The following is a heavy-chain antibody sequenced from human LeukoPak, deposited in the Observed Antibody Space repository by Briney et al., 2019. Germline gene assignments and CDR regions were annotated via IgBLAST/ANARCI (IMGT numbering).Heavy chain of an antibody. CDR1: GGSISSGSYY. D-gene: IGHD3-3*01. CDR3: VGGERRFLEWLLAFDY. CDR2: IYTSGST. V-gene: IGHV4-61*02. J-gene: IGHJ4*02. Sequence: SQTLSLTCTVSGGSISSGSYYWSWIRQPAGTGLEWIGRIYTSGSTNYNPSLKSRVTISVDTSKNQFSLKLSSVTAADTAVYYCVGGERRFLEWLLAFDYWGQGTLVTVSS.